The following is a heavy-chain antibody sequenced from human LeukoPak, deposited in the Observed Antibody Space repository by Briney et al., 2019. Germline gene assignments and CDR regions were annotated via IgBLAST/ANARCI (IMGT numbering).Heavy chain of an antibody. CDR2: INWNGGST. D-gene: IGHD6-13*01. CDR1: GFTFDDYG. V-gene: IGHV3-20*04. J-gene: IGHJ4*02. CDR3: AKDGATYSSSWFFDY. Sequence: GGSLRLSCAASGFTFDDYGMSWVRQAPGKGLEWVSGINWNGGSTGYADSVKGRFTISRDNSKNTLYLQMNSLRAEDTAVYYCAKDGATYSSSWFFDYWGQGTLVTVSP.